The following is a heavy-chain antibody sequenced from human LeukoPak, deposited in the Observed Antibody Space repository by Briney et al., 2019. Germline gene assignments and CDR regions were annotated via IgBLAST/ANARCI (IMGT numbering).Heavy chain of an antibody. J-gene: IGHJ6*03. CDR3: ARHQLRPTGYYYYMDV. Sequence: SETLSLTCTVSGGSISSSSYYWGWIRQPPGKGLEWIGSIYYSGSTYYNPSLKSRVTISVDTSKNQFSLKLSSVTAADTAVYYCARHQLRPTGYYYYMDVWGKGTTVTVSS. CDR1: GGSISSSSYY. CDR2: IYYSGST. V-gene: IGHV4-39*01. D-gene: IGHD1-1*01.